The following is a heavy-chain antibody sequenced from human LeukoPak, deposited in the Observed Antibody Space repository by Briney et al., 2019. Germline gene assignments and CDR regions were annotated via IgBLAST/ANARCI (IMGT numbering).Heavy chain of an antibody. CDR1: GYTFTSYD. V-gene: IGHV1-8*01. D-gene: IGHD6-25*01. Sequence: ASVKVSCKASGYTFTSYDINWVRQATGQGLEWMGWMNPNSGNTDYAQKFQGRVTMTRNTSISTAYMELSSLRAEDTAVYYCARGSSVYYYMDVWGKGTTVTVSS. J-gene: IGHJ6*03. CDR3: ARGSSVYYYMDV. CDR2: MNPNSGNT.